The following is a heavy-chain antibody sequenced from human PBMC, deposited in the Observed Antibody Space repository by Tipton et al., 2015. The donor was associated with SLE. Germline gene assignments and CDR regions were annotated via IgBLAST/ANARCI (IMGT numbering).Heavy chain of an antibody. CDR1: GYSFTNYW. J-gene: IGHJ4*02. CDR2: IYPGDSDT. Sequence: QLVQSGAEVKKPGESLKISCKGSGYSFTNYWIAWVRQMPGKGLEWMGIIYPGDSDTTYSPSFQGQVTFSVDKSISTAYLQWSSLKASDSAMYYCARPPSQSYFDYWGQGTLVNVSS. CDR3: ARPPSQSYFDY. V-gene: IGHV5-51*03. D-gene: IGHD2-2*01.